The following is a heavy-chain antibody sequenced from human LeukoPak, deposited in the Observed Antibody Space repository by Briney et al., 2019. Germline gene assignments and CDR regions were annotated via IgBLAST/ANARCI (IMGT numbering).Heavy chain of an antibody. CDR2: IYSGGST. CDR3: ARDGYSYGSTFDY. J-gene: IGHJ4*02. D-gene: IGHD5-18*01. V-gene: IGHV3-66*02. CDR1: GFTVSSNY. Sequence: GGSLRLSCAASGFTVSSNYMSWVSQAPGKGLEWVSVIYSGGSTYYADSVKGRFTISRDNSKNTLYLQMNSLRAEDTAVYYCARDGYSYGSTFDYWGQGTLVTVSS.